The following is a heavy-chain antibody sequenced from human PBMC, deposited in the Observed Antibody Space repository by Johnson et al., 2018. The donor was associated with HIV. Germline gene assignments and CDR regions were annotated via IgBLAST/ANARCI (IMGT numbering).Heavy chain of an antibody. D-gene: IGHD1-26*01. CDR2: ISWNSGSI. CDR1: GFTFDDYA. V-gene: IGHV3-9*01. J-gene: IGHJ3*02. Sequence: VQLVESGGGLVQPGRSLRLSCAASGFTFDDYAMHWVRQAPGKGLEWVSGISWNSGSIGYADSVKGRFRIPRDNAKNSLYLQMNSMRAEDTAVYYCAIIPPGGAGKGADAFDIWGQGTMVTVSS. CDR3: AIIPPGGAGKGADAFDI.